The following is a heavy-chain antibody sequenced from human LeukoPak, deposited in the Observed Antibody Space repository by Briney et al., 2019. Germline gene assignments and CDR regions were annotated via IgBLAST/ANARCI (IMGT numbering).Heavy chain of an antibody. D-gene: IGHD3-16*01. CDR3: ATRGGGTGPAFDI. CDR1: GGTFSSYA. V-gene: IGHV1-69*13. J-gene: IGHJ3*02. CDR2: IIPVFGTA. Sequence: GASVKVSCKASGGTFSSYAISWVRQAPGQGLEWMGGIIPVFGTANYAQKFQGRVTITADESTSTAYMELSSLRSEDTAVYYCATRGGGTGPAFDIWGQGTMVTVSS.